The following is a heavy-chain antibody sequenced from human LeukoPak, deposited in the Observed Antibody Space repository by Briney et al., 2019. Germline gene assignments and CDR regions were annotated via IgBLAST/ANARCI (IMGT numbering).Heavy chain of an antibody. D-gene: IGHD6-13*01. Sequence: SETLSLTCTVSGGSISSYYWSWIRQPPGKGLEWIGYIYYSGSTNYNPSLKSRVTISVDTSKNQFSLKLSSVTATDTSVYYCARGGYGAAAYTDYWGQGTLVTVSS. CDR1: GGSISSYY. CDR3: ARGGYGAAAYTDY. J-gene: IGHJ4*02. CDR2: IYYSGST. V-gene: IGHV4-59*01.